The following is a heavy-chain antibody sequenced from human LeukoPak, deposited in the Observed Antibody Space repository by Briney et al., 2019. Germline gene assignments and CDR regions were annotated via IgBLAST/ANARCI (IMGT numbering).Heavy chain of an antibody. Sequence: PGGSLRLSCAASGFTFSSYEMNWVRQAPGKGLEWVSYISGSGSTIYCADSVKGRFTISRDNTKNSLYLQMNSLRAEDTAVYYCARIVDERGWFDPWGQGTLVTASS. J-gene: IGHJ5*02. D-gene: IGHD2-15*01. V-gene: IGHV3-48*03. CDR2: ISGSGSTI. CDR1: GFTFSSYE. CDR3: ARIVDERGWFDP.